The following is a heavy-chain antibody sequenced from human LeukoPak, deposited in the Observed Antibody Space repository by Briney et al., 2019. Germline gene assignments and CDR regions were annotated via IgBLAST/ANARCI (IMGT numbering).Heavy chain of an antibody. CDR3: ARHYYGSGSYYP. J-gene: IGHJ5*02. CDR1: GGSISSYY. D-gene: IGHD3-10*01. V-gene: IGHV4-59*08. Sequence: SETLSLTCSVSGGSISSYYWIWIWQFPGKGLEWIGYIYYTGTTNYNPSLKSRVTISVDTSKNQFSLKLSSVTAADTAVYYCARHYYGSGSYYPWGQGTLVTVSS. CDR2: IYYTGTT.